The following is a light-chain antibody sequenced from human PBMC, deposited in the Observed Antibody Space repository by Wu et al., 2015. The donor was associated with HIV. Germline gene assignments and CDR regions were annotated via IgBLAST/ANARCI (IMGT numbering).Light chain of an antibody. V-gene: IGKV1-12*01. Sequence: DIQMTQSPSSVSASVGDRVTITCRASQGIGSWLGWYQQKLGKAPKLLIYAASNLQSGVPSRFSGSGSGPDFTLTISSLQPEDFATYYCQQSNSVPHTFGQGTKLE. CDR2: AAS. J-gene: IGKJ2*01. CDR3: QQSNSVPHT. CDR1: QGIGSW.